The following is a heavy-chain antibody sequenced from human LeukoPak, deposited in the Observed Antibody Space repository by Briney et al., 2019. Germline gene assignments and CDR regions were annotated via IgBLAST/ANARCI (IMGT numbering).Heavy chain of an antibody. CDR3: VRIPVVPAASRWVGYFDY. J-gene: IGHJ4*02. Sequence: PSETLSLTCTVSGGSISSYYWSWIRQPPGKGLEWIGYIYYSGSTNYNPSLKSRVTISVDTSKNQFSLKLSSVTAADTAVYYRVRIPVVPAASRWVGYFDYWGQGTLVTVSS. CDR1: GGSISSYY. CDR2: IYYSGST. D-gene: IGHD2-2*01. V-gene: IGHV4-59*08.